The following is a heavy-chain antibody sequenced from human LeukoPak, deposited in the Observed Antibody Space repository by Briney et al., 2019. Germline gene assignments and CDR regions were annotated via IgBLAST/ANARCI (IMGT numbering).Heavy chain of an antibody. D-gene: IGHD6-19*01. CDR2: IKQNGRDT. CDR3: VRDPHEGGNGWYYFDF. Sequence: QPGGSLRLSCAASGFSFTNYCTHWVRQTPGKGLEWVANIKQNGRDTYYVDSVKGRFIISRDNVKNSLYLHLNSLRAEDTAVYYCVRDPHEGGNGWYYFDFWGQGTLVTVSS. CDR1: GFSFTNYC. V-gene: IGHV3-7*03. J-gene: IGHJ4*02.